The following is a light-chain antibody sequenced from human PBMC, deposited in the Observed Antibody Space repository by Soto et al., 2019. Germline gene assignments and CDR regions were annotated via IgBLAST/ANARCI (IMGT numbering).Light chain of an antibody. CDR1: QSINRR. Sequence: IPTNEAPAILSPSLPDIVALTFGASQSINRRLAWYQQKPGKAPNLLIYDASTLESGVPARFSGGDSGTEFTLTINSLQSEDFAIYYCQPYNFFPITFTGGS. V-gene: IGKV1-5*01. J-gene: IGKJ4*01. CDR3: QPYNFFPIT. CDR2: DAS.